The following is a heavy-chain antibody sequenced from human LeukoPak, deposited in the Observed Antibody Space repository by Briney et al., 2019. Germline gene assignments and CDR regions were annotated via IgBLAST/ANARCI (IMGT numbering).Heavy chain of an antibody. Sequence: SCKASGFTFSSYGMHWVRQAPGKGLEWVAVISYDGSNKYYADSVKGRFTISRDNSKNTLYLQVNSLRAEDTAVYYCAKDLGGAAAGTNYWGQGTLVTVSS. CDR2: ISYDGSNK. J-gene: IGHJ4*02. V-gene: IGHV3-30*18. CDR3: AKDLGGAAAGTNY. CDR1: GFTFSSYG. D-gene: IGHD6-13*01.